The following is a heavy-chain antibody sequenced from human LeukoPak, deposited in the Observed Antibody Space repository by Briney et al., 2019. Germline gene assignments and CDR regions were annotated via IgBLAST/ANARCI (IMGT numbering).Heavy chain of an antibody. CDR3: VREYHGGYFDF. CDR1: GYIFTSYY. D-gene: IGHD3-16*01. CDR2: VYPSAGTS. Sequence: ASVKVSCKASGYIFTSYYMHWVRQAPGQGLKWLSVVYPSAGTSDPAQRFRARVTLSDDTSTSTAYMELRSLKSEDTAIYFCVREYHGGYFDFWGQGTLVTVSS. V-gene: IGHV1-46*03. J-gene: IGHJ4*02.